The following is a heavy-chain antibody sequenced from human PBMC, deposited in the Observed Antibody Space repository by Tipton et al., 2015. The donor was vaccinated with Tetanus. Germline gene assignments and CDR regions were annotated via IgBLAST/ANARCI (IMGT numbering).Heavy chain of an antibody. D-gene: IGHD6-6*01. Sequence: QLVQSEADVKKPGESLKISCKASGYSFTSHWIGWVRQMPGKGLEWMGMIFPDDSDTRYSPSFQGHVPFSVDKSTSTVYLQWSSLKASDTAMYFCARMYSTSSPFDHWGQGTLVAVSS. J-gene: IGHJ4*02. CDR3: ARMYSTSSPFDH. CDR1: GYSFTSHW. V-gene: IGHV5-51*01. CDR2: IFPDDSDT.